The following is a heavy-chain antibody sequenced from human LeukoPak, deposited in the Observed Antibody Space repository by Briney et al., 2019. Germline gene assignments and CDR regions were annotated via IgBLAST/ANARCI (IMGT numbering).Heavy chain of an antibody. D-gene: IGHD3-16*01. CDR3: ARLPGGAMDWYFDL. J-gene: IGHJ2*01. V-gene: IGHV7-4-1*02. CDR2: INTNTGNP. CDR1: GYTFTSYA. Sequence: ASVKVSCKVSGYTFTSYAMNWVRQAPGQGLEWMGWINTNTGNPTYAQGFTGRFVFSLDTSVSTAYLQISSLKAEDTAVYYCARLPGGAMDWYFDLWGRGTLVTVSS.